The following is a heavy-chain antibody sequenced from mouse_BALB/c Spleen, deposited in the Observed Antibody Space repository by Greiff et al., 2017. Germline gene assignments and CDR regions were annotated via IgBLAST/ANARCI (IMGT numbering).Heavy chain of an antibody. CDR1: GFNIKDTY. CDR2: IDPANGNT. Sequence: VQLQQSGAELVKPGASVKLSCTASGFNIKDTYMHWVKQRPEQGLEWIGRIDPANGNTKYDPKFQGKATITADTSSNTAYLQLSSLTSEDTAVYYCARYWDFYAMDYWGQGTSVTVSS. D-gene: IGHD4-1*01. V-gene: IGHV14-3*02. CDR3: ARYWDFYAMDY. J-gene: IGHJ4*01.